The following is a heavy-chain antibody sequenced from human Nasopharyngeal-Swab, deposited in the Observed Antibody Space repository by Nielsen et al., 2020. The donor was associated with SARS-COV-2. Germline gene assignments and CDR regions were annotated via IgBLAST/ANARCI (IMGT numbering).Heavy chain of an antibody. CDR2: ISYDGSNK. J-gene: IGHJ6*02. D-gene: IGHD3-3*01. V-gene: IGHV3-30*03. CDR1: GFTFSSYG. Sequence: GESLKISCAASGFTFSSYGMHWVRQAPGKGLEWVAVISYDGSNKYYADSVKGRFTISRDNSKNTLYLQMNSLRAEDTAVYYCARDGNTYYDFWSGYYNYYYYGMDVWGQGTTVTVSS. CDR3: ARDGNTYYDFWSGYYNYYYYGMDV.